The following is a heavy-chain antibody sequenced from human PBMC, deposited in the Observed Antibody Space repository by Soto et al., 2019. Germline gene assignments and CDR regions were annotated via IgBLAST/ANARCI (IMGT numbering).Heavy chain of an antibody. J-gene: IGHJ4*02. V-gene: IGHV3-7*01. Sequence: EVQVVESGGGLVQPGGSLRLSCATSGFTFSSYWMSWVRQAPGKGLEWVAHIKPDGSDKNYVDSVKGRFTISRDNAKNSLVLQMNSLRAEDTAVYYCARYPLEPYYFDFWGQGTLVTASS. CDR2: IKPDGSDK. D-gene: IGHD3-3*01. CDR3: ARYPLEPYYFDF. CDR1: GFTFSSYW.